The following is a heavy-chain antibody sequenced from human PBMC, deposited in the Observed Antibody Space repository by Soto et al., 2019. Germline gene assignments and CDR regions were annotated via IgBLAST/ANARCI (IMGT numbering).Heavy chain of an antibody. J-gene: IGHJ4*02. V-gene: IGHV4-39*01. CDR1: GGSISTTTHY. CDR2: IYYSGST. D-gene: IGHD3-22*01. Sequence: SATRSLTCPVSGGSISTTTHYWGWIRQPPGKGLEWIGSIYYSGSTFYNPSLKSRVTLSVDTSKNQFSLKLSSVTAADTAVFYCARQRKYYYDSSGYPDYWGQGTLVTVSS. CDR3: ARQRKYYYDSSGYPDY.